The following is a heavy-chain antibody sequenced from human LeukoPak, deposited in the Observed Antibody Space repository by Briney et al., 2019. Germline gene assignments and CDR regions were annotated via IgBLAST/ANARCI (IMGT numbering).Heavy chain of an antibody. CDR2: INSDWSST. V-gene: IGHV3-74*01. Sequence: GGFLRLSCAASGFTFSSYWMHWVRQAPGKGLVWVSRINSDWSSTSYADSVKGRFTISRDNAKNTLYLQMNSLRAEDTAVYYCARDTNTMVRGVATDPWGQGTLVTVSS. CDR3: ARDTNTMVRGVATDP. D-gene: IGHD3-10*01. CDR1: GFTFSSYW. J-gene: IGHJ5*02.